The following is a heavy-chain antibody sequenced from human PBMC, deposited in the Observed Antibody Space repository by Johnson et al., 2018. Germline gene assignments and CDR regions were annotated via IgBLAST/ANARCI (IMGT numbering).Heavy chain of an antibody. CDR1: GGTFGSSA. V-gene: IGHV1-69*05. J-gene: IGHJ6*03. D-gene: IGHD3-10*01. CDR3: ARASFGELAVTHRLDEPYYYYMDV. CDR2: IFSMFGTP. Sequence: QVQLVQSGTEVKKPGSSVKVSCKASGGTFGSSAISWVRQAPGQGLEWMGGIFSMFGTPKYAQKFQGRVTMTRDTSTSTVYMELSSLRAEDTGVYYCARASFGELAVTHRLDEPYYYYMDVWGKGTTVTVSS.